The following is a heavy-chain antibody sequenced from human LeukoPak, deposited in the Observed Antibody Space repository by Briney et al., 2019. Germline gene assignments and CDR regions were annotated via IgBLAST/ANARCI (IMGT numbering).Heavy chain of an antibody. J-gene: IGHJ5*02. CDR1: GFTFSCFT. Sequence: GGSLCLSCEASGFTFSCFTMNWLPQAPGKGLVWVAYIESTSTYIYYTDPLKGRFTNSSDNAQNTLYLEMHSLRAEDTAVYYCVREAGSGWYWFDHWGQGTLGTVSS. D-gene: IGHD6-19*01. V-gene: IGHV3-21*05. CDR2: IESTSTYI. CDR3: VREAGSGWYWFDH.